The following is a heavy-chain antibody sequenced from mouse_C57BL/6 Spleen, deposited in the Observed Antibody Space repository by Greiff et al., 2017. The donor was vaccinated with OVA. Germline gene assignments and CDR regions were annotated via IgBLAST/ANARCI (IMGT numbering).Heavy chain of an antibody. D-gene: IGHD4-1*01. CDR3: ASLNWDSDAMDY. J-gene: IGHJ4*01. V-gene: IGHV5-12*01. CDR2: ISNGGGST. CDR1: GFTFSDYY. Sequence: EVKLMESGGGLVQPGGSLKLSCAASGFTFSDYYMYWVRQTPEKRLEWVAYISNGGGSTYYPDTVKGRFTISRDNAKNTLYLQMSRLKSEDTAMYYCASLNWDSDAMDYWGQGTSVTVSS.